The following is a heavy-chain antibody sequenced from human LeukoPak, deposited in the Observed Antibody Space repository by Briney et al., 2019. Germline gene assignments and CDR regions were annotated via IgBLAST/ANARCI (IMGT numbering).Heavy chain of an antibody. CDR1: GFTFSSYA. J-gene: IGHJ4*02. V-gene: IGHV3-23*01. CDR3: ARDLSSSWYEFDY. CDR2: ISGSGGST. Sequence: PGGSLRLSCAASGFTFSSYAMSWVRQAPGKGLEWVSAISGSGGSTYYADSVKGRFTISRDNSKNTLYLQMNSLRAEDTAVYYCARDLSSSWYEFDYWGQGTLVTVSS. D-gene: IGHD6-13*01.